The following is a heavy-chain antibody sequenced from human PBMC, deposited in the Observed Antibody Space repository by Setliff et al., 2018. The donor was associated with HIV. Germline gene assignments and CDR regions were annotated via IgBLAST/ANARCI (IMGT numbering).Heavy chain of an antibody. CDR2: IFTSATTNF. Sequence: PSETLSLTCSVSGDSISHYYWSWIRQPPGKGLEWIGDIFTSATTNFNYNPSLKSRVTMSIDTSKNQFSLKLRSVTAADTAFYYCARARVYCPGDDCHAGNFEHWGQGTLVTVSS. J-gene: IGHJ1*01. D-gene: IGHD2-8*02. CDR3: ARARVYCPGDDCHAGNFEH. V-gene: IGHV4-4*08. CDR1: GDSISHYY.